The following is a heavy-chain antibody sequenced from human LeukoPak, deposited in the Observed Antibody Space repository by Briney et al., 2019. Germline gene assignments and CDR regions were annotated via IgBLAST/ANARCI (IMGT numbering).Heavy chain of an antibody. D-gene: IGHD3-22*01. CDR3: AKDLGIGGSGF. CDR1: GFTFSSYG. Sequence: GGSLRLSCAASGFTFSSYGMSWVRQAPGKGLEWVSTISATDGNTYYADSVKGRFTISRDNSKNTLYLQMNILRGEDTATYYCAKDLGIGGSGFWGQGTLVTVSS. V-gene: IGHV3-23*01. CDR2: ISATDGNT. J-gene: IGHJ4*02.